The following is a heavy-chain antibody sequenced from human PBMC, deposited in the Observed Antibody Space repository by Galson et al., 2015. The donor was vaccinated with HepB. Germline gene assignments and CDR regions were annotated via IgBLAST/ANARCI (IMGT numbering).Heavy chain of an antibody. V-gene: IGHV3-30*04. J-gene: IGHJ4*02. CDR1: GFTFSSYA. CDR3: AKGGATVTFDY. D-gene: IGHD4-17*01. CDR2: ISYDGSNK. Sequence: SLRLSCAASGFTFSSYAMHWVRQAPGKGLEWVAVISYDGSNKYYADSVKGRFTISRDNSKNTLYLQMNSLRAEDTAVYYCAKGGATVTFDYWGQGTLVTVSS.